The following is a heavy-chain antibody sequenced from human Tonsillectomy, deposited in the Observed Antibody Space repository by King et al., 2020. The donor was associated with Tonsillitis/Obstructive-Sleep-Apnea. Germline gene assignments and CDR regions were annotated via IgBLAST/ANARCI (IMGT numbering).Heavy chain of an antibody. CDR1: GFTFIDYY. V-gene: IGHV3-11*05. CDR3: ARSPKTVTLYYMDV. D-gene: IGHD4-11*01. CDR2: MSSSTSYT. J-gene: IGHJ6*03. Sequence: VQLVESGGGLVKPGGSLRLSCAASGFTFIDYYMSWIRQAPGKGLEWVSYMSSSTSYTNYADSVKGRFTISRDNAKNSLYLQMNSLRAEDTAVYYCARSPKTVTLYYMDVWGKGTTVTVSS.